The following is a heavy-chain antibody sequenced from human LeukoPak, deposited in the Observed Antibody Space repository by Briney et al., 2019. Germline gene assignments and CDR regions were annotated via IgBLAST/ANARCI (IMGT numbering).Heavy chain of an antibody. D-gene: IGHD5-18*01. CDR1: HGSISRYY. Sequence: SETLSLTCIVSHGSISRYYWSWIRQPPGKGLEWIGHIYYSGSTEYSPSVKSRVTISVDTSENQVSLKLTSVTAADTAVYYCARLQNRGFDYGYDDAFDVWGQGTMVTVSS. J-gene: IGHJ3*01. V-gene: IGHV4-59*08. CDR2: IYYSGST. CDR3: ARLQNRGFDYGYDDAFDV.